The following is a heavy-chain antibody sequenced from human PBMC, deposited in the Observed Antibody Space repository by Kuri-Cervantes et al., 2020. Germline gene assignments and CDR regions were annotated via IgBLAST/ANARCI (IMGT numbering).Heavy chain of an antibody. CDR3: AREGGSGSYYNGIYYYYYYMDV. CDR2: ISGSGGST. V-gene: IGHV3-23*01. CDR1: GFTFSSYA. Sequence: GGSLRLSCAASGFTFSSYAMSWVRQAPGKGLEWVSAISGSGGSTYYADSVKGRSTISRDNAKNSLYLQMNSLRAEDTAVYYCAREGGSGSYYNGIYYYYYYMDVWGKGTTVTVSS. J-gene: IGHJ6*03. D-gene: IGHD3-10*01.